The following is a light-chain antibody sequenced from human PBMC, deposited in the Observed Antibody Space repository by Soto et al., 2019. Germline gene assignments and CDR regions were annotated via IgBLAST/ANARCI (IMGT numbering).Light chain of an antibody. CDR2: DAS. Sequence: EIVMTQSPASLSVSPGEGATLSCRASQSVSSYLAWYQQKPGQAPRLLIYDASNRATGIPARFSGSGSGTDFTLTISSLEPEDFAVYYCQQRRSFGPGTKVDIK. V-gene: IGKV3-11*01. CDR1: QSVSSY. CDR3: QQRRS. J-gene: IGKJ3*01.